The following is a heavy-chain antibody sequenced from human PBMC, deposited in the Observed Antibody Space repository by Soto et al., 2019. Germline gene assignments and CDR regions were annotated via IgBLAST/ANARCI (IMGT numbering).Heavy chain of an antibody. CDR2: ITDDGSNK. CDR1: GFIFSNYA. Sequence: GGSLRLSCAASGFIFSNYAMRWVRQAPGKWLEWVATITDDGSNKYYADSVKGRFTISRDNSKNTLYLQMNSLRAEDTAVYYCAKDLLRYCSGGSCYTPFDYWGQGTLVTVSS. J-gene: IGHJ4*02. CDR3: AKDLLRYCSGGSCYTPFDY. V-gene: IGHV3-30*18. D-gene: IGHD2-15*01.